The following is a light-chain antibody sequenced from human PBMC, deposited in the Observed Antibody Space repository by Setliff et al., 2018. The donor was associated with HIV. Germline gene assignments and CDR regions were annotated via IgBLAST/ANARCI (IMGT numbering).Light chain of an antibody. J-gene: IGLJ2*01. Sequence: QAVVTQEPSLTVSPGGTVTPTCGSSTGTVTSGHYPYWFQQKPGQAPRTLIYDTSKKHSWTPARFSGSLLGGQAALTLSGAQPEDEGDYYCLLVYSGTVVFGGGTQLTVL. CDR2: DTS. V-gene: IGLV7-46*01. CDR1: TGTVTSGHY. CDR3: LLVYSGTVV.